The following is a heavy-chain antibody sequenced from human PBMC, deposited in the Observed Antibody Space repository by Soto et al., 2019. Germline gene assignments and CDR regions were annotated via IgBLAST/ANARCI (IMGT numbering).Heavy chain of an antibody. CDR1: GLNFGDYY. Sequence: GXPLRLSCKASGLNFGDYYMSRLSQYTEVGLEWLSFLSSSSRFTKYADSVRGRFTISRDNAKNALYLQMNSLRAEDTAVYYCARRLGSLPTANLDLWGRGTRVTVSS. D-gene: IGHD1-1*01. CDR3: ARRLGSLPTANLDL. J-gene: IGHJ2*01. V-gene: IGHV3-11*06. CDR2: LSSSSRFT.